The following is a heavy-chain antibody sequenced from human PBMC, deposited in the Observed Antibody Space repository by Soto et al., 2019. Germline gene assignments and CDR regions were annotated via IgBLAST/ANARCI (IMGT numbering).Heavy chain of an antibody. D-gene: IGHD3-9*01. V-gene: IGHV3-33*01. CDR3: ARVPGYDILTGYSAQGFDY. Sequence: WGSLRLSCAASGFTFSSYGMHWVRQAPGKGLEWVAVIWYDGSNKYYADSVKGRFTISRDNSKNTLYLQMNSLRAEDTAVYYCARVPGYDILTGYSAQGFDYWGQGTLVTVSS. J-gene: IGHJ4*02. CDR2: IWYDGSNK. CDR1: GFTFSSYG.